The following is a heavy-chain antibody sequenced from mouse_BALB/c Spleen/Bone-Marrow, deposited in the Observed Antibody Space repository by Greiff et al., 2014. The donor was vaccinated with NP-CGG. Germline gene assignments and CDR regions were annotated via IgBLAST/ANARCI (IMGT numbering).Heavy chain of an antibody. V-gene: IGHV14-3*02. J-gene: IGHJ3*01. CDR3: ARGSDGFPY. CDR1: GFNIKDTY. Sequence: EVKLQESGAELVKPGASVKLSCTASGFNIKDTYMHWVKQRPEQGLEWIGRIDPANGNTKYDPKFQGKATITADTSSNTAYLQLSSRTSEDPPVYYCARGSDGFPYGGQGTRVTVSA. CDR2: IDPANGNT.